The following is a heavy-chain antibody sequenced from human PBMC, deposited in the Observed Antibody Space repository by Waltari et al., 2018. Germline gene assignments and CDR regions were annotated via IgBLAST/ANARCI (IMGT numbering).Heavy chain of an antibody. CDR2: IHYSGST. D-gene: IGHD2-21*01. V-gene: IGHV4-34*01. J-gene: IGHJ4*01. CDR1: GESFLGYF. CDR3: ARYGEVPASYFFDY. Sequence: QVQLHQWGAAQLKPSETLSLTCAVSGESFLGYFWSWIRQSPGRGLEGLGSIHYSGSTNYNPTLESRLRLSVDTAKKRFSLSLTSVTAADAALYFCARYGEVPASYFFDYWGQGTLVTVSS.